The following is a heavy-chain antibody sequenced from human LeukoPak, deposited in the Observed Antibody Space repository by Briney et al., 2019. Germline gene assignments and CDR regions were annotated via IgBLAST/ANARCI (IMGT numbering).Heavy chain of an antibody. CDR3: ARGGLPSNNWQLGY. J-gene: IGHJ4*02. CDR1: GGSMSSYY. CDR2: ISYTGNT. D-gene: IGHD1-1*01. V-gene: IGHV4-59*01. Sequence: PSETLSLTCTVSGGSMSSYYWTWIRQPPGKGLEWIGYISYTGNTSYNPSLKSRLSISVDTSKSQFSMKLSSVTAADTAVYYCARGGLPSNNWQLGYWGQGSLVTVSS.